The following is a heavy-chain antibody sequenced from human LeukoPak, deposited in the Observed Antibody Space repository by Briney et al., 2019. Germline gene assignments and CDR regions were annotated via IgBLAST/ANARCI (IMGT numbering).Heavy chain of an antibody. CDR1: GFTFSSYA. Sequence: GGSLRLSCAASGFTFSSYAMSWVRQAPGKGLEWVSAISGSGGSTYYADSVKGRFTISRDNSKNTLYLQMNSRRAEDTAVYYCAKVQTRLGAYCGGDCYFDYWGQGTLVTVSS. CDR2: ISGSGGST. J-gene: IGHJ4*02. D-gene: IGHD2-21*02. V-gene: IGHV3-23*01. CDR3: AKVQTRLGAYCGGDCYFDY.